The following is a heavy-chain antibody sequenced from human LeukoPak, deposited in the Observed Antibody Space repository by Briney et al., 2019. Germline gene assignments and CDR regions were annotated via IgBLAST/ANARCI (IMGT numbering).Heavy chain of an antibody. J-gene: IGHJ3*02. CDR3: ARDRYDDAFDI. V-gene: IGHV4-34*01. CDR1: GWSFSSYY. Sequence: KPSETLSLTCAVYGWSFSSYYWSWIRQPPGKGLEWIGEINHSGSTNYNPSLKSRVTISVDTSKNQFSLKLSSVTAADTAVYYCARDRYDDAFDIWGQGTMVTVSS. D-gene: IGHD2-2*01. CDR2: INHSGST.